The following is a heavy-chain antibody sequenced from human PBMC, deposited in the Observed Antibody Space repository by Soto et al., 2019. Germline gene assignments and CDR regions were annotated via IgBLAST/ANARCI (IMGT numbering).Heavy chain of an antibody. D-gene: IGHD3-10*01. CDR3: ARENFSGSGPYYYYMDV. Sequence: EVQLVESGGGLVQPGGSLRLSCAASGFTVSSNYMSWVRQAPGKGLEWVSVLYSGGSTYYADSVKGRFTISRDNSKNTLYLQMTSLRAEDTAVYYCARENFSGSGPYYYYMDVWGKGTTVTVSS. CDR2: LYSGGST. V-gene: IGHV3-66*01. J-gene: IGHJ6*03. CDR1: GFTVSSNY.